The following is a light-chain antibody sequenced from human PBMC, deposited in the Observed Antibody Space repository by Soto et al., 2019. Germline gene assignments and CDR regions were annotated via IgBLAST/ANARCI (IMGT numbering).Light chain of an antibody. J-gene: IGLJ2*01. V-gene: IGLV1-40*01. Sequence: QSVLTQPPSVSGAAGQRVTISCTGNSSNIGAGYDVHWYQQLPGTAPKLLIYGNINRPSGVPDRFSGSKSGTSASLAITGLQAEDEADFYCQSYDSRSVVFGGGTKLTVL. CDR1: SSNIGAGYD. CDR2: GNI. CDR3: QSYDSRSVV.